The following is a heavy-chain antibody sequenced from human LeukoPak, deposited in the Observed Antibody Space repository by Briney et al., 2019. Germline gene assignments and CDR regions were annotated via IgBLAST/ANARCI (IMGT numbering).Heavy chain of an antibody. CDR1: GYTFTSYA. V-gene: IGHV7-4-1*02. CDR2: INTNTGNP. Sequence: GASVKVSCKASGYTFTSYAMNWVRQAPGQGLEWMGWINTNTGNPTYAQGFTGRFVFSLDTSVSTAYLQISSLKAEDTAVYYCARHWISELYDSSGYFDYWGQGTLVTVSS. J-gene: IGHJ4*02. CDR3: ARHWISELYDSSGYFDY. D-gene: IGHD3-22*01.